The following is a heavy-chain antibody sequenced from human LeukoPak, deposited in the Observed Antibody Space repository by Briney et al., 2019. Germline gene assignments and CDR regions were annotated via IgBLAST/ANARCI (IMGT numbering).Heavy chain of an antibody. CDR1: GGSISSSSYY. V-gene: IGHV4-39*07. Sequence: SETLSLTCTVSGGSISSSSYYWGWIRQPPGKGLEWIGSSYYSGSTYYDPSLKSRVTISVDTSKNQFSLKLSSVTAADTAVYYCARVVPAAILDYWGQGTLVTVSS. J-gene: IGHJ4*02. D-gene: IGHD2-2*02. CDR2: SYYSGST. CDR3: ARVVPAAILDY.